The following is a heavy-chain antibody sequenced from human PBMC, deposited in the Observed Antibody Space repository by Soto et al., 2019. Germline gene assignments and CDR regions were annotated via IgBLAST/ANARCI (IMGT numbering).Heavy chain of an antibody. CDR3: ARAVAVPADFDY. J-gene: IGHJ4*02. V-gene: IGHV1-3*05. Sequence: QVQLVQSGAEEKKPGASVKVSCKASGYTFTGYAMHWVRQAPGQRLEWMGWINAGNGNTKYSQKLQGRVTITSDTSASAAYMELSSLSSEDTAVYYCARAVAVPADFDYWGQGTLVTVSS. CDR1: GYTFTGYA. D-gene: IGHD6-19*01. CDR2: INAGNGNT.